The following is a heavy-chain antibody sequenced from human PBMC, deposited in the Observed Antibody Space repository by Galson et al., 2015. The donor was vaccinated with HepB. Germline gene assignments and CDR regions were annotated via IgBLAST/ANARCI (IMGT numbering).Heavy chain of an antibody. CDR2: IYWDDDK. CDR1: GFSLSTSGVG. V-gene: IGHV2-5*02. J-gene: IGHJ5*02. Sequence: PALVKPTQTLTLTCTFSGFSLSTSGVGVGWIRQPPGKALEWLALIYWDDDKRYSPSLKSRLTITKDTSKNQVVLTMTNMDPVDTATYYCAHRPKPVIHADILTGYYMVELRDLRSEWFDPWGQGTLVTVSS. CDR3: AHRPKPVIHADILTGYYMVELRDLRSEWFDP. D-gene: IGHD3-9*01.